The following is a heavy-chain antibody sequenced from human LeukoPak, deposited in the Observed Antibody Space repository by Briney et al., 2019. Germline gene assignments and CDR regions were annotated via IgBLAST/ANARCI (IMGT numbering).Heavy chain of an antibody. CDR2: ISSSGTTI. CDR3: AELGITMIGGV. V-gene: IGHV3-48*01. Sequence: GGSLRLSCAASGFTFSSYWMNWVRQAPGKGLEWVSYISSSGTTISYAQSVKGRFTITRDNAQNSLPLHMNTLRADDTAVYYCAELGITMIGGVWGKGTTVTISS. CDR1: GFTFSSYW. D-gene: IGHD3-10*02. J-gene: IGHJ6*04.